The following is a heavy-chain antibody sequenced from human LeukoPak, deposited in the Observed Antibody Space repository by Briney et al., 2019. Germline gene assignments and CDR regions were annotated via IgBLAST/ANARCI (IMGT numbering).Heavy chain of an antibody. Sequence: PSETLSLTCTVSGGSISSYYWSWVRQAPGKGLEWVSAISGSGGSTYYADSVKGRFTISRDNSKNTLYVQMSSLRAEDTAVYYCATKPSSTWYFDYWGQGTLVTVSS. CDR1: GGSISSYY. V-gene: IGHV3-23*01. D-gene: IGHD6-13*01. J-gene: IGHJ4*02. CDR3: ATKPSSTWYFDY. CDR2: ISGSGGST.